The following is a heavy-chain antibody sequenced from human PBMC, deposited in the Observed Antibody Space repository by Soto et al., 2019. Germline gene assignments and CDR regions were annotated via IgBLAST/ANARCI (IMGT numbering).Heavy chain of an antibody. CDR1: GGSVSSGSYY. Sequence: SETLSLTCTVSGGSVSSGSYYWSWIRQPPGKGLEWIGYIYYSGSTNYNPSLKSRIIINPDTSKNQFSLHLNSVTPEDTALYYCARDPPGFHSAFDFWGQGSLVTVSS. J-gene: IGHJ4*02. CDR2: IYYSGST. V-gene: IGHV4-61*01. D-gene: IGHD4-4*01. CDR3: ARDPPGFHSAFDF.